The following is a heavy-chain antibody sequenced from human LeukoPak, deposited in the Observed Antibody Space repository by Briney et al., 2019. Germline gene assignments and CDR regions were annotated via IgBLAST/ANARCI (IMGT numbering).Heavy chain of an antibody. Sequence: SETLSLTCTVPGGSISSYYWSWIRQPPGKGLEWIGYIYYSGSTNYNPSLKSRVTISVDTSKNQFSLKLSPVTAADTAVYYCARHLTNAFDIWGQGTMVTVSS. V-gene: IGHV4-59*08. CDR1: GGSISSYY. CDR2: IYYSGST. CDR3: ARHLTNAFDI. J-gene: IGHJ3*02.